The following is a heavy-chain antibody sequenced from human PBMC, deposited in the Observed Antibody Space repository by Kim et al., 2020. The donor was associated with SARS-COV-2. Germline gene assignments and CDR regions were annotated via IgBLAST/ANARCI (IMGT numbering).Heavy chain of an antibody. J-gene: IGHJ4*02. D-gene: IGHD3-10*01. Sequence: SETLSLTCTVSGGSLSSSSYYWAWIRQPPGRGLEWIGSMYCYNPSLKSRVTISVDTSKNQFSLKLSSVTAADTAVYYCARTPRGFGELSPFEYWGQGTLVTVSS. V-gene: IGHV4-39*01. CDR2: MYC. CDR3: ARTPRGFGELSPFEY. CDR1: GGSLSSSSYY.